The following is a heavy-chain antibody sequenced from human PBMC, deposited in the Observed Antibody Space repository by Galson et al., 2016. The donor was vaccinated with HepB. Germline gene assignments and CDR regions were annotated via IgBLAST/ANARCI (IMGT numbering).Heavy chain of an antibody. CDR1: GFSFNIFS. D-gene: IGHD2-15*01. Sequence: SLRLSCAASGFSFNIFSVSWVRQAPGKGLEWLSYSDTTSTTTYYAESVRGRFTISRDTAKRLALLQLNSLRVDDTAVYYCARDRGYCTGGNCYRFFDFWGQGIMVTVSS. V-gene: IGHV3-48*01. CDR3: ARDRGYCTGGNCYRFFDF. J-gene: IGHJ3*01. CDR2: SDTTSTTT.